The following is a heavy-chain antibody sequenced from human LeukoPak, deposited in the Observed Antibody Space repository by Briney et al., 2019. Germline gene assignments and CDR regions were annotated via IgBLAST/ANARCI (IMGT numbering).Heavy chain of an antibody. D-gene: IGHD6-19*01. CDR3: ARKAGSGWYLDDAFDI. Sequence: SETLSLTCTVSGGSISSSRYYWGWIRQPPGKGLEWIGYIYYSGSTNYNPSLKSRVTISVDTSKNQFSLKLSSVTAADTAVYYCARKAGSGWYLDDAFDIWGQGTMVTVSS. V-gene: IGHV4-61*05. CDR2: IYYSGST. J-gene: IGHJ3*02. CDR1: GGSISSSRYY.